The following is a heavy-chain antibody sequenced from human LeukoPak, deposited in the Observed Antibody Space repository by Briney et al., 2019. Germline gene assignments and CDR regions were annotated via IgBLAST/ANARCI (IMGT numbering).Heavy chain of an antibody. CDR3: ARGHLLAARPSLDY. D-gene: IGHD6-6*01. J-gene: IGHJ4*02. Sequence: GASVKVSCKASGYTFTGYYMHWVRQAPGQGLEWMGWINPNSGGTNYAQKFQGRVTMTTDTSTSTAYMELRSLRSDDTAVYYCARGHLLAARPSLDYWGQGTLVTVSS. V-gene: IGHV1-2*02. CDR2: INPNSGGT. CDR1: GYTFTGYY.